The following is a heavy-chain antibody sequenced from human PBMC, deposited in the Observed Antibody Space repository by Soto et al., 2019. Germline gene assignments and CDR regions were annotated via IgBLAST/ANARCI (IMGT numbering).Heavy chain of an antibody. CDR3: AKSLDIHYKNWFDP. CDR1: GFTFSSAA. D-gene: IGHD4-4*01. CDR2: ISDTGTRT. J-gene: IGHJ5*02. V-gene: IGHV3-23*01. Sequence: QILESGGSLVQPGGSLRLSCVAAGFTFSSAAMNWVRQAPGKGLEWVSIISDTGTRTHYADSVKGRFTISRDNSKKTLYLDMNSLGAEDTAVYYCAKSLDIHYKNWFDPWGQGTLVTVSS.